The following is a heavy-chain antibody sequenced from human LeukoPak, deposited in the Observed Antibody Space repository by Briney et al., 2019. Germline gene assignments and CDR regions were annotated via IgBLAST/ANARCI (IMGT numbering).Heavy chain of an antibody. CDR1: GYTFTSYD. J-gene: IGHJ6*02. Sequence: GASVKVSCKASGYTFTSYDINWVRQATGQGLEWMGWMNPNSGNTGYAQKFQGRVAMTRNTSISTAYMELSSLRSEDTAVYHCARALSSGYYDFWSGYYLFQNYYYYGMDVWGQGTTVTVSS. CDR3: ARALSSGYYDFWSGYYLFQNYYYYGMDV. D-gene: IGHD3-3*01. V-gene: IGHV1-8*01. CDR2: MNPNSGNT.